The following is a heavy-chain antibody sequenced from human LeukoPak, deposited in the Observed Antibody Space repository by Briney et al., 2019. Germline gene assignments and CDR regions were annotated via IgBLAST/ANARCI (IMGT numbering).Heavy chain of an antibody. CDR2: INTNSGGT. CDR3: VVNYYDSSGYFDS. V-gene: IGHV1-2*02. CDR1: GYTFTGYY. Sequence: ASVKVSCTASGYTFTGYYMHWVRQAPGQGLEWVGWINTNSGGTNYAQKFKGRFTMTRDTFISTAYMELSRLRYDDTAVYYCVVNYYDSSGYFDSWGQGTLVTVSS. D-gene: IGHD3-22*01. J-gene: IGHJ4*02.